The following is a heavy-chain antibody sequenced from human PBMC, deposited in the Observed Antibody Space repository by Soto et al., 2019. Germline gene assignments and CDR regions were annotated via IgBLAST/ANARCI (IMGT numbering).Heavy chain of an antibody. CDR1: GGTFSSYA. J-gene: IGHJ6*02. CDR2: IIPIFGTA. Sequence: SVKVCCKASGGTFSSYAISWVRQAPGQELEWMGGIIPIFGTANYAQKFQGRVTITADESTSTAYIELSSLRSEDTAVYYCARETNIVVVPAAIYYYYGMDVWGQGTTVTVSS. V-gene: IGHV1-69*13. D-gene: IGHD2-2*01. CDR3: ARETNIVVVPAAIYYYYGMDV.